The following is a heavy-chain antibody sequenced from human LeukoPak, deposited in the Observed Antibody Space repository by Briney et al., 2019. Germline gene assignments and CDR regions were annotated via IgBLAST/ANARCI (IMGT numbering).Heavy chain of an antibody. V-gene: IGHV5-51*01. CDR1: GYSFTSYW. J-gene: IGHJ4*02. Sequence: GESLKISCKGSGYSFTSYWIGWVRQMPGKGLEWMGIIYPGDSDTGYSPSFQGQVTISADKSISTAYLQWSSLKASDTAMYYCARHAQGGCSGGSCYSAPPDYFDYWGQGTLVTVSS. D-gene: IGHD2-15*01. CDR2: IYPGDSDT. CDR3: ARHAQGGCSGGSCYSAPPDYFDY.